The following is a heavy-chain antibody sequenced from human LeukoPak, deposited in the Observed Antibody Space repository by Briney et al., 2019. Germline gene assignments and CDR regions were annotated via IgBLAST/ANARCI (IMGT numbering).Heavy chain of an antibody. Sequence: SQTLSLTCTVSGDSISRYYWSWIRQPPGKGLEWIAYISDSGNMNKNPALESRVSISGDTSKNQLSLILSSVTAADTALYYCARLMTTEIHDAFDIWGQGTMVIVSS. V-gene: IGHV4-59*01. CDR1: GDSISRYY. J-gene: IGHJ3*02. CDR2: ISDSGNM. D-gene: IGHD4-11*01. CDR3: ARLMTTEIHDAFDI.